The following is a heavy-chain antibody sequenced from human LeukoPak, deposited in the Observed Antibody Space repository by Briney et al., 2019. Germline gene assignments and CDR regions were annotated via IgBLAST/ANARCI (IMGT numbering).Heavy chain of an antibody. D-gene: IGHD3-10*01. Sequence: PGGSLRLSCAASGFTFSSYEMNWVRQAPGKGLEWVSYISSSGSTIYYADSVKGRFTISRDNAKNSLYLHMNSLRAEDTAVYYCARVYYYGSGDYWGQGTLVTVSS. V-gene: IGHV3-48*03. CDR1: GFTFSSYE. J-gene: IGHJ4*02. CDR2: ISSSGSTI. CDR3: ARVYYYGSGDY.